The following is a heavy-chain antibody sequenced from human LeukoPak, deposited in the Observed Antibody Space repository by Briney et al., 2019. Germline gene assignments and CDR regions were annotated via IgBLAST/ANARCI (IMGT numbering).Heavy chain of an antibody. Sequence: SETLSLTCTVSGGSISSSSYYWGWIRQPPGKGLEWIGSIYYSGSTYYNPSLKSRVTISVDTSKNQFSLKLSSVTAADTAVHYCATNPSSGYTPWYYYYMDVWGKGTTVTVSS. D-gene: IGHD3-22*01. CDR2: IYYSGST. J-gene: IGHJ6*03. CDR3: ATNPSSGYTPWYYYYMDV. CDR1: GGSISSSSYY. V-gene: IGHV4-39*01.